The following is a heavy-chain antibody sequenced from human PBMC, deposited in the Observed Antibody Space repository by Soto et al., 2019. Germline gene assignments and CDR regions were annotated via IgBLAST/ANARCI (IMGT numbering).Heavy chain of an antibody. Sequence: PGESLKISCQGSGYSFTTHWITWVRQKPGKGLEWMGRIDPSDSQTYYSPSFRGHVTISATKSITTVFLQWSSLRASDTAMYYCARQIYDSDTGPNFQYYFDSWGQGTPVTVSS. CDR3: ARQIYDSDTGPNFQYYFDS. D-gene: IGHD3-22*01. J-gene: IGHJ4*02. CDR2: IDPSDSQT. CDR1: GYSFTTHW. V-gene: IGHV5-10-1*01.